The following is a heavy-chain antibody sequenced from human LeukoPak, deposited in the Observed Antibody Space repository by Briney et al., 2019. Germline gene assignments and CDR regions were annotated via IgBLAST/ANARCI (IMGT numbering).Heavy chain of an antibody. J-gene: IGHJ4*02. V-gene: IGHV3-33*08. D-gene: IGHD4-17*01. CDR3: AREDTVTTVFDY. Sequence: GGSLRLSCAASGFTFSSYGMHWVRQAPGKGLEWVAVIWYDGSNKYYADSVKGRFTISRDNSKNTLYLQMNSLRAEDTAVYYCAREDTVTTVFDYWGQGTLVTVSS. CDR2: IWYDGSNK. CDR1: GFTFSSYG.